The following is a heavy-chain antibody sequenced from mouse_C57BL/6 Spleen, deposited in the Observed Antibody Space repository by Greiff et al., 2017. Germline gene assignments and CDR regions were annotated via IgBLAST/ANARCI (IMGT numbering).Heavy chain of an antibody. CDR2: IYPRSGNT. J-gene: IGHJ4*01. CDR1: GYTFTSYG. CDR3: ALDPALYAMDY. Sequence: VQLVESGAELARPGASVKLSCKASGYTFTSYGISWVKQRPGQGLEWIGEIYPRSGNTYYNEKFKGKATLTAAKSSSTAYMELRSLTSEDSAVYFCALDPALYAMDYWGQGTSVTVSS. V-gene: IGHV1-81*01.